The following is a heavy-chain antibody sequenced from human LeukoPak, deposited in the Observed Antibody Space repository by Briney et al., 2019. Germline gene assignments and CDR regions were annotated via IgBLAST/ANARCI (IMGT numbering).Heavy chain of an antibody. CDR1: GGSISSYY. Sequence: PSETLSLTCTVSGGSISSYYWSWIRQPPGKGLEWIGYIYYSGSANHNPSLKSRVTISVDTSKNQFSLKLSSVTAADTAVYYCARAGATTPFDYWGQGTLVTVSS. J-gene: IGHJ4*02. CDR2: IYYSGSA. CDR3: ARAGATTPFDY. V-gene: IGHV4-59*01. D-gene: IGHD1-26*01.